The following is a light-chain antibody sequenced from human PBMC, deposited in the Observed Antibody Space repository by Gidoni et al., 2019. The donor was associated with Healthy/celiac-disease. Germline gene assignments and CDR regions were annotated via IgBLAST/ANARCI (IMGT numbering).Light chain of an antibody. Sequence: QSVLTQPPSVSEAPRQRFTISCSGSSSNIGNNPVNWYQQLPGKAPKLLIYYDDLLPSGVSDRFSGSKSGTSASLAISGLQSEDEADYYCAAWDDSLNGYVFGTGTKVTVL. V-gene: IGLV1-36*01. CDR3: AAWDDSLNGYV. CDR2: YDD. J-gene: IGLJ1*01. CDR1: SSNIGNNP.